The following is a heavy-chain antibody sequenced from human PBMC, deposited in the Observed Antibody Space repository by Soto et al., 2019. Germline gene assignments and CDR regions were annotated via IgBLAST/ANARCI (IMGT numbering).Heavy chain of an antibody. J-gene: IGHJ5*02. CDR3: ARGNYCSSTSCYKNWFDP. CDR1: GYTFTGYY. Sequence: GASVKVSFKASGYTFTGYYMHWVRQAPGQGLEWMGWINPNSGGTNYAQKFQGWVTMTRDTSISTAYMELSRLRSDDTAVYYCARGNYCSSTSCYKNWFDPWGQGTLVTVSS. D-gene: IGHD2-2*02. CDR2: INPNSGGT. V-gene: IGHV1-2*04.